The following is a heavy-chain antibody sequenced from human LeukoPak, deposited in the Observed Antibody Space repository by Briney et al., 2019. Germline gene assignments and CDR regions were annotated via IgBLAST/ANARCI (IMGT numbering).Heavy chain of an antibody. D-gene: IGHD1-26*01. Sequence: SETLSLTCTVSGGSISSYYWSWIRQPPGKGLEWIGYIYYSGSTNYNPSLKSRVTISVDTSKNQFSLKLSSVTAADTAVYYCARMITVGWGSHFQHWGQGTLVTVSS. CDR2: IYYSGST. CDR3: ARMITVGWGSHFQH. V-gene: IGHV4-59*01. J-gene: IGHJ1*01. CDR1: GGSISSYY.